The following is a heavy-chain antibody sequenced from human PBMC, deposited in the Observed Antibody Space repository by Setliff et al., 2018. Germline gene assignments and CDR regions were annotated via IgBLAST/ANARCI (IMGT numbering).Heavy chain of an antibody. CDR1: GYTFTTYA. J-gene: IGHJ6*03. CDR3: ARASRFGTVKWRGDYYMDV. D-gene: IGHD3-10*01. CDR2: INTNTGNP. V-gene: IGHV7-4-1*02. Sequence: ASVKVSCKASGYTFTTYAMGWMRQAPGQRLEWMGWINTNTGNPSYAQGFTGRCVFSLDTSVSTAYLQISSLKPDDTAVYHCARASRFGTVKWRGDYYMDVWGKGTTVTVSS.